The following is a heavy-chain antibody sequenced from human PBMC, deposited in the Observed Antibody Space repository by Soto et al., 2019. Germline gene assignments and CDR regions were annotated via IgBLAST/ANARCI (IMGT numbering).Heavy chain of an antibody. J-gene: IGHJ4*02. V-gene: IGHV3-15*07. Sequence: GGSLRLSCAASGFTFSNAWMNWVRQAPGKGLEWVGRIKSKTDGGTTDYAAPVKGRFTISRDDSKNTLYLQMNSLKTEDTAVYYCTTRGDRSSWYIYFDYWGQGTLVTVSS. CDR1: GFTFSNAW. CDR2: IKSKTDGGTT. CDR3: TTRGDRSSWYIYFDY. D-gene: IGHD6-13*01.